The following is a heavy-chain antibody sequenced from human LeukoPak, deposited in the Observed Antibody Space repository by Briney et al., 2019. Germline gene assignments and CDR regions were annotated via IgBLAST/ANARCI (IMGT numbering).Heavy chain of an antibody. CDR3: ARPGIVGAPGYFDY. Sequence: SETLSLTCTVSRDSISSSSYDSGWIRQPPGNGLDWIESFYHSGSTYYNRSLESRVTISVATAKNQCSLKLSSVTAADTAVYYCARPGIVGAPGYFDYWGQGTLVTVSS. J-gene: IGHJ4*02. CDR1: RDSISSSSYD. V-gene: IGHV4-39*01. D-gene: IGHD1-26*01. CDR2: FYHSGST.